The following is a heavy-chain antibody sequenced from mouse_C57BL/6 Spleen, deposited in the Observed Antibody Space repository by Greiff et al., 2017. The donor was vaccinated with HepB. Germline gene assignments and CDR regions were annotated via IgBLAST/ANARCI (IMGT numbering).Heavy chain of an antibody. Sequence: QVQLQQSGPGLVQPSQTLSITCTVSGFSLTSYGVHWVRQSPGKGLEWLGVIWSGGSTDYNAAFISRLSISKDNSKSQVFFKMNSLQADDTAIYYCASLYSNFYYYAMDYWGQGTSVTVSS. CDR2: IWSGGST. CDR1: GFSLTSYG. CDR3: ASLYSNFYYYAMDY. J-gene: IGHJ4*01. V-gene: IGHV2-2*01. D-gene: IGHD2-5*01.